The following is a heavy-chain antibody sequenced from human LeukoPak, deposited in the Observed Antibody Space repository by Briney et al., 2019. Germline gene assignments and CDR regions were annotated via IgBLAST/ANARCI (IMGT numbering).Heavy chain of an antibody. CDR2: IIPIFGTA. J-gene: IGHJ4*02. Sequence: ASVKVSCKASGGTFSSYAISWVRQAPGQGLEWMGGIIPIFGTANYAQKFQGRVTITADKSTSTAYMELSSLRSEDTAVYYCARGSAYYCSSTSCSSYYFDYWGQGTLVTVSS. CDR1: GGTFSSYA. CDR3: ARGSAYYCSSTSCSSYYFDY. D-gene: IGHD2-2*01. V-gene: IGHV1-69*06.